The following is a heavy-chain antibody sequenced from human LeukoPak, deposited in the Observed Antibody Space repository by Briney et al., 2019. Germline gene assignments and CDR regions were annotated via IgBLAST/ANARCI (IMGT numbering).Heavy chain of an antibody. CDR3: ARNSSDWYGYMDV. CDR1: GYTFTSYG. V-gene: IGHV1-18*01. D-gene: IGHD6-19*01. Sequence: ASVEVSCKASGYTFTSYGISWVRPAPGQGLEWMGWISTYNGYANYAQKLQGRVTMTTEASTSTAYMELRSLRSDDTAVYYCARNSSDWYGYMDVWGKGTTVTVSS. CDR2: ISTYNGYA. J-gene: IGHJ6*04.